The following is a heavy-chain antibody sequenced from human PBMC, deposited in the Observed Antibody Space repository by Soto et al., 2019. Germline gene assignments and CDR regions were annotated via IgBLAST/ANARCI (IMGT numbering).Heavy chain of an antibody. CDR3: VKDRYYYDSSAYRSAY. V-gene: IGHV3-23*01. Sequence: PGVSLRLSCAASGFTFSSYAMSWVRQAPGKGLEWVSAISGSGGSTFYADSVRGRFTISRDNSKNTLYLQMSSLRAEDTAVYYCVKDRYYYDSSAYRSAYWGQGTLVTVSS. CDR2: ISGSGGST. D-gene: IGHD3-22*01. J-gene: IGHJ4*02. CDR1: GFTFSSYA.